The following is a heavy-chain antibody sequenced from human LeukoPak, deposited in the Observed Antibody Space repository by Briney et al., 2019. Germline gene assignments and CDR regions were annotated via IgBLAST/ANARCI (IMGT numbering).Heavy chain of an antibody. D-gene: IGHD3-10*01. V-gene: IGHV4-39*01. CDR3: ARHSLEWFGELLYY. J-gene: IGHJ4*02. CDR2: IYYSGST. CDR1: GGSISSSSYY. Sequence: PSETLSLTCTVSGGSISSSSYYWGWIRQPPGKGLEWIGSIYYSGSTYYNPSLKSRVTISVDTSKNQFSLKLSSVTAADTAGYYCARHSLEWFGELLYYWGQGTLVAVSS.